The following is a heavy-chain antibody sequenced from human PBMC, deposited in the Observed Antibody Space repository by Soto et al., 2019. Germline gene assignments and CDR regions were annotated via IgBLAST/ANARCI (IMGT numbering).Heavy chain of an antibody. CDR1: GFTYSNAW. D-gene: IGHD3-10*01. J-gene: IGHJ6*02. V-gene: IGHV3-15*07. CDR3: TTGSENPV. CDR2: MKSKTDGGTT. Sequence: EVQLVESGGGLVKPGGSLRLSCAASGFTYSNAWMNWVRQGPGKGLEWVGRMKSKTDGGTTDYAAPVKGRFTISRDDSKNTLYLQMNSLKTEDTAVYYCTTGSENPVWGQGTTVTVSS.